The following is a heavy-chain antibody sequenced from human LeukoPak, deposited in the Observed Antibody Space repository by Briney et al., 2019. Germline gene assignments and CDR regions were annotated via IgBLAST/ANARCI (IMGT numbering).Heavy chain of an antibody. CDR1: GFTFSGYP. J-gene: IGHJ4*02. CDR2: ISSSSSYI. CDR3: ARDYDFWSGYADY. D-gene: IGHD3-3*01. Sequence: GGSLRLSCAASGFTFSGYPMIWVRQAPGKGLEWVSSISSSSSYIYYADSVKGRFTISRDNAKNSLYLQMNSLRAEDTAVYYCARDYDFWSGYADYWGQGTLVTVSS. V-gene: IGHV3-21*01.